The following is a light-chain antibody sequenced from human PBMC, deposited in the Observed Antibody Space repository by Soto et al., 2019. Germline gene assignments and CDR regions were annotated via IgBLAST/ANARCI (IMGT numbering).Light chain of an antibody. Sequence: QSVLTQPGSVSGSPGQSITIYCTGTSSDVGGYIYVSWYQQHPGKAPKLMIYDVTSRPSGVSYRFSGSKSGNTASLTISGLQAEDEADYYCSSYTTSSSYVFGTGTKVTVL. CDR2: DVT. V-gene: IGLV2-14*01. CDR1: SSDVGGYIY. CDR3: SSYTTSSSYV. J-gene: IGLJ1*01.